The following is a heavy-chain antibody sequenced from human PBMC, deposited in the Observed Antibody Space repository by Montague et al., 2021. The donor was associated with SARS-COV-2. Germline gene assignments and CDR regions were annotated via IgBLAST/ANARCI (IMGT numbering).Heavy chain of an antibody. D-gene: IGHD5-12*01. CDR1: GGSISSSSYY. CDR3: ARGYSGYDDPTGFDP. Sequence: SETLSLTCTVSGGSISSSSYYWGWVRQPPGKGLEWIRSIYYSGSTYYNPSLKSRVTISVDTSKNQFSLKLSSVTAADTAVYYCARGYSGYDDPTGFDPWGQGTLVTVSS. CDR2: IYYSGST. V-gene: IGHV4-39*01. J-gene: IGHJ5*02.